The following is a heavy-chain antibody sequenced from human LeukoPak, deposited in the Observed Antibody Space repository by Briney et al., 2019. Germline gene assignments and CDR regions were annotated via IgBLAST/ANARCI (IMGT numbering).Heavy chain of an antibody. Sequence: GASVKVSCKASGYTFTGYYMHWLRQAPGQGLEWMGWINPNSGGTNYAQKFQGRVTMTRDTSISTAYMELSRLRSDDAAVYYCARGGWESAAKNYYYYMDVWGKGTTVTVSS. J-gene: IGHJ6*03. CDR1: GYTFTGYY. CDR2: INPNSGGT. V-gene: IGHV1-2*02. D-gene: IGHD2-2*01. CDR3: ARGGWESAAKNYYYYMDV.